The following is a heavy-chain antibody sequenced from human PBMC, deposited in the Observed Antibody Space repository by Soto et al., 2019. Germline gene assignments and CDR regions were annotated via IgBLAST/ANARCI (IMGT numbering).Heavy chain of an antibody. Sequence: GESLKISCKGSGYSFTSYWISWVCQMPGKGLEWMGRIDPGDSYTNYSPSFQGHVTISADKSISTAYLQWSSLKASDTAMYCCARYVGWELLYYYYGMDVWGQGTTVKVSS. CDR3: ARYVGWELLYYYYGMDV. V-gene: IGHV5-10-1*01. J-gene: IGHJ6*02. D-gene: IGHD1-26*01. CDR1: GYSFTSYW. CDR2: IDPGDSYT.